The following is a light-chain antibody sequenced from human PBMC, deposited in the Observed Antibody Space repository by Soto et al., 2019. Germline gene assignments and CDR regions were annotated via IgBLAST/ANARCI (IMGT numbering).Light chain of an antibody. CDR1: QDIRGA. J-gene: IGKJ5*01. Sequence: AIQVTQSPSSLSASVGDRVTITCRASQDIRGALAWYQQKPGKPPQLLIYDVSTLESGVPSRFSGSSSGTEFTLTISSLQSEDFGTYLCQQFNSYPITFGHGTRLEIK. CDR3: QQFNSYPIT. CDR2: DVS. V-gene: IGKV1-13*02.